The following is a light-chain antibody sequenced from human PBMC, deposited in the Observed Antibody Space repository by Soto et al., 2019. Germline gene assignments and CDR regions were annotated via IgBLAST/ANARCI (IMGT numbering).Light chain of an antibody. J-gene: IGKJ1*01. V-gene: IGKV3-20*01. CDR1: QSVSSTY. CDR2: AAS. CDR3: RHYIKSQWT. Sequence: EIVLTQSPGTLSLSPGERATLSCRPSQSVSSTYLDWYQQKPGQDPRLLIYAASSRATGIPDRFTGGASATDFPLTSSRREPEDFAVYYCRHYIKSQWTFGQGTKVEIK.